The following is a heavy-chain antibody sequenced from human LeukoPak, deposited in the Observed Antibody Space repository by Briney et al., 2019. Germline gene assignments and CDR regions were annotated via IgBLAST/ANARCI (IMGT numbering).Heavy chain of an antibody. CDR1: GFSLRNKA. CDR2: ISTSGGST. J-gene: IGHJ2*01. CDR3: AKDAGAPGTSDWYFDL. V-gene: IGHV3-23*01. D-gene: IGHD3-10*01. Sequence: GGSLTLSCAASGFSLRNKAMTWVRQAPAKGLEWVAAISTSGGSTSYADSVKGRFTISRDVSKSTLSLQMHSLRVEDTATYYCAKDAGAPGTSDWYFDLWGRGTLVTVSS.